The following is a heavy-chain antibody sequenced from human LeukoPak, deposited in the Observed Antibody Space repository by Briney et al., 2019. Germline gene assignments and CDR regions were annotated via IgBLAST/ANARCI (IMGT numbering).Heavy chain of an antibody. D-gene: IGHD2-21*02. Sequence: PGGSLRLSCAASGFTFSSFAMSWVRQTPGKGLEWVSSISSSGRNTYYADSVKGRFTISRDNSENTLYLQVSSPRAEDTAMYYCAKRDRPCSGDCSAPYYFDYWGQGTPVTVSS. V-gene: IGHV3-23*01. CDR3: AKRDRPCSGDCSAPYYFDY. CDR2: ISSSGRNT. J-gene: IGHJ4*02. CDR1: GFTFSSFA.